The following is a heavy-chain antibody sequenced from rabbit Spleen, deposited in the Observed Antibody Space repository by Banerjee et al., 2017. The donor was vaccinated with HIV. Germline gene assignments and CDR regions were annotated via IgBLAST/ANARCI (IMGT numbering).Heavy chain of an antibody. J-gene: IGHJ6*01. V-gene: IGHV1S45*01. CDR2: IDTGSSGFT. CDR3: ARDSSSSFSSYGMDL. CDR1: GVSFSSSSY. D-gene: IGHD1-1*01. Sequence: QEQLEESGGDLVKPGASLTLTCTASGVSFSSSSYMCWVRQAPGKGLEWIACIDTGSSGFTYFATWAKGRFTCSKTSSTTVTLQMTSLTAADTATYFCARDSSSSFSSYGMDLWGQGTLVTVS.